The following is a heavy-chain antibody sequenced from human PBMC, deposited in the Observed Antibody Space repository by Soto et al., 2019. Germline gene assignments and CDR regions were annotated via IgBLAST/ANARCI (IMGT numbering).Heavy chain of an antibody. D-gene: IGHD3-3*01. V-gene: IGHV3-23*01. J-gene: IGHJ6*02. Sequence: EVQLLESGGGLVQPGGSLRLSCAASGFTFSSYAMSWVRQAPGKGLEWVSAISGSGGSTYYADSVKGRFTISRDNSKNTLYLQMNSLRAEDAAVYYCAKDLWGDYDFWSGYYYGMDVWGQGTTVTVSS. CDR3: AKDLWGDYDFWSGYYYGMDV. CDR1: GFTFSSYA. CDR2: ISGSGGST.